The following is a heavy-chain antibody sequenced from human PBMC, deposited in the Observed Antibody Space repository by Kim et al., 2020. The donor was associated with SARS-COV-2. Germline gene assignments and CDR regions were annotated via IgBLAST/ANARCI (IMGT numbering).Heavy chain of an antibody. CDR2: IYINGSA. CDR1: TFSVTTND. CDR3: ARGSRVGGTYYGWDV. Sequence: GGSLRLSCAASTFSVTTNDMTWIRQAPGKGLEGVSLIYINGSAYYADSVRGRFTISRHNSENTLYLQMNSLRAEDTAVYYCARGSRVGGTYYGWDVSGQGAT. J-gene: IGHJ6*02. V-gene: IGHV3-53*04. D-gene: IGHD1-26*01.